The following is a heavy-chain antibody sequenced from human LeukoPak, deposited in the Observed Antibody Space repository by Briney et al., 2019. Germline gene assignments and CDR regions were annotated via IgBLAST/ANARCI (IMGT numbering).Heavy chain of an antibody. Sequence: GASVKVSCKASGYTFTGYYMHWVRQAPGQGLEWMGWINPNSGSTNYAQKFQGRVTMTRDTSISTAYMELSRLRSDDTAVYYCARGNTNSGGYTWFDPWGQGTLVTVSS. CDR3: ARGNTNSGGYTWFDP. CDR1: GYTFTGYY. CDR2: INPNSGST. D-gene: IGHD6-19*01. J-gene: IGHJ5*02. V-gene: IGHV1-2*02.